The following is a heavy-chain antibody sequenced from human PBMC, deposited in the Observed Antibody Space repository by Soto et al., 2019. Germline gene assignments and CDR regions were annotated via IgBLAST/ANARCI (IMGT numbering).Heavy chain of an antibody. Sequence: QVQLVQSGAEVKKPGASVKVSCKASGYTFTSYGLSWVRQAPGQGLEWMGRISAYNYNTNYAQKLQGRVTMTTDTPTSTDYMELRSLRSDDTAVYYCARVVGALGHWFDPWGQGTLVTVSS. J-gene: IGHJ5*02. D-gene: IGHD1-26*01. CDR2: ISAYNYNT. CDR3: ARVVGALGHWFDP. CDR1: GYTFTSYG. V-gene: IGHV1-18*01.